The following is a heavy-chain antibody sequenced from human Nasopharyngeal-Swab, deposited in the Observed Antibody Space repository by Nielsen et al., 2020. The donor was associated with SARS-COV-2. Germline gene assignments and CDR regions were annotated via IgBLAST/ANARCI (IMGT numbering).Heavy chain of an antibody. CDR1: GGSISSGGYY. D-gene: IGHD3-10*01. V-gene: IGHV4-31*03. CDR3: ARDGYGSGGMDV. Sequence: LSLTCTVSGGSISSGGYYWSWIRQHPGKGLEWIGYIYYSGSTYYNPSLKSRVTISVDTSKNQFSLKLSSVTAADTAVYYCARDGYGSGGMDVWGQGTTVTVSS. CDR2: IYYSGST. J-gene: IGHJ6*02.